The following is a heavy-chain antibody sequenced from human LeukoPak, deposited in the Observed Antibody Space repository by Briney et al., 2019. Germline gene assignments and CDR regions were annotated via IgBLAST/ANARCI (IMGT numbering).Heavy chain of an antibody. J-gene: IGHJ4*02. V-gene: IGHV3-30*03. D-gene: IGHD5-12*01. CDR3: ARGPSGYHNT. CDR1: GFTFSGSG. Sequence: PGRSLRLSCAASGFTFSGSGMHWVRQAPGKGLEWVTFISYEGSNKYYADSVKDRFTISRDNSKNTLYLQMNSLRAEDTAVYYCARGPSGYHNTGGQGTLVTVSS. CDR2: ISYEGSNK.